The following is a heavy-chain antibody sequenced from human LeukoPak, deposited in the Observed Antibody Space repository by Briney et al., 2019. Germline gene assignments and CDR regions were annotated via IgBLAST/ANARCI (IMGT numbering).Heavy chain of an antibody. J-gene: IGHJ4*02. CDR1: GDSVSRYY. CDR2: FYTIGST. D-gene: IGHD4-17*01. V-gene: IGHV4-4*07. CDR3: ARSAPSVTSYYFDS. Sequence: SETLSLTCTVSGDSVSRYYWSWIRQPAGKGLEWIGRFYTIGSTNYNPSLKSRVTMSLDTSKNQFSLTLNSVTAADTAVYYCARSAPSVTSYYFDSWGQGTLVTVSS.